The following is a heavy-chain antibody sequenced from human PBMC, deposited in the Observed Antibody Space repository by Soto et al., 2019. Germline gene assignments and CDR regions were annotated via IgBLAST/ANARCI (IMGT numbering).Heavy chain of an antibody. V-gene: IGHV2-26*01. CDR2: IDSSGEK. Sequence: QVTLKESGPVLVKPTETLTLRCTVSGLSITDSEMGVSWIRQPPGQPLEWLAHIDSSGEKSYRTFLKSRLAISKDTSKSQIVLTMTNIDPADTATYYCARRHLAVAVSPWFDSWGQGSPVTVSS. CDR3: ARRHLAVAVSPWFDS. D-gene: IGHD6-19*01. CDR1: GLSITDSEMG. J-gene: IGHJ5*01.